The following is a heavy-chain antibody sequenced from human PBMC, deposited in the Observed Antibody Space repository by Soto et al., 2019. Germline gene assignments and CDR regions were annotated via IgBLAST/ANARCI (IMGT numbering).Heavy chain of an antibody. J-gene: IGHJ6*02. CDR2: IWFDGRKE. V-gene: IGHV3-33*01. CDR3: AGAVAVTWDLYGMDV. CDR1: GFKFRNYA. D-gene: IGHD6-19*01. Sequence: PGGSLRLSCAASGFKFRNYAIHWVRQAPGKGLEWLAVIWFDGRKEYYADSVKGRFTISRDNSKNTVFLHMNSLTAEDTAVYYCAGAVAVTWDLYGMDVWGQGTTVTVSS.